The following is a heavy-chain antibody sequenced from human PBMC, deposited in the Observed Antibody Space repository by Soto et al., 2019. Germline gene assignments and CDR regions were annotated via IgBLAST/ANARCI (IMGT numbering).Heavy chain of an antibody. CDR3: ASVTTGYRSGRHGY. CDR2: ISAYNGNT. V-gene: IGHV1-18*01. J-gene: IGHJ4*02. Sequence: ASVKVSCKASGYTFTSYGISWVRQAPGQGLEWMGWISAYNGNTNYAQKLQGRVTMTTDTSTSTAYMELRSLRSDDTAVYYCASVTTGYRSGRHGYWGQGTLVTVSS. D-gene: IGHD6-19*01. CDR1: GYTFTSYG.